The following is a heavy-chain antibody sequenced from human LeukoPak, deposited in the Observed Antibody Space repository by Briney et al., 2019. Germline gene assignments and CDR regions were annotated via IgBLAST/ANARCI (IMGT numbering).Heavy chain of an antibody. CDR1: GFTFSSYG. D-gene: IGHD3-16*02. J-gene: IGHJ4*02. V-gene: IGHV3-7*01. Sequence: GGSLRLSCAASGFTFSSYGMSWVRQAPGKGLEWVANIKQDGSEKYYVDSVKGRFTISRDNAKNSLYLEMNSLRAEDTAVYYCARDRGYVWGSYRYGPYYFDYWGQGTLVTVSS. CDR3: ARDRGYVWGSYRYGPYYFDY. CDR2: IKQDGSEK.